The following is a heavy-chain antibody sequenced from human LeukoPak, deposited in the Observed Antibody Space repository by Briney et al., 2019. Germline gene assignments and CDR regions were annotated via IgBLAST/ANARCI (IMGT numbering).Heavy chain of an antibody. D-gene: IGHD2-2*01. J-gene: IGHJ5*02. V-gene: IGHV6-1*01. Sequence: PSQTLSLTCAISGDSVSSNSVTWNWIRQSPSRGLEWLGRTYYRSTWYNDYAVSVRGRITVNPDTSKNQFSLHLNSVTPEDTAVYYCARRLTQYDCFDPWGQGILVNVSS. CDR3: ARRLTQYDCFDP. CDR1: GDSVSSNSVT. CDR2: TYYRSTWYN.